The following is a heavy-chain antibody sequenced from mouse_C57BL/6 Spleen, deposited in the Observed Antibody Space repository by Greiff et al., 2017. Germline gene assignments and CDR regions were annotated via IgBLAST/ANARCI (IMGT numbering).Heavy chain of an antibody. Sequence: VHLVESGPGLVAPSQSLSITCTVSGFSFTSYAISWVRQPPGKGLEWLGVIWTGGGTNYNSALNSRLSISKENSKSQVFLKMNSLQTDDTARYYCARKGDDGYLRGGAMDYWGQGTSVTVSS. CDR1: GFSFTSYA. J-gene: IGHJ4*01. V-gene: IGHV2-9-1*01. CDR3: ARKGDDGYLRGGAMDY. CDR2: IWTGGGT. D-gene: IGHD2-3*01.